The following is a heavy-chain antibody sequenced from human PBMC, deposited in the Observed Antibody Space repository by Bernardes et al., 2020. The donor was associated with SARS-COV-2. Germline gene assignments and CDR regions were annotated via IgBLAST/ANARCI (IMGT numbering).Heavy chain of an antibody. J-gene: IGHJ4*02. Sequence: GGSLRLSCAASGFTFSTFNMNWVRQAPGKGLEWVSFISSSSRTIYYADSVKGRFTISRDNAKNSLSLQMNNLRDEDTAVYYCARTHSSSWPTVDFWGQGTLVTVSS. D-gene: IGHD6-13*01. CDR3: ARTHSSSWPTVDF. CDR1: GFTFSTFN. CDR2: ISSSSRTI. V-gene: IGHV3-48*02.